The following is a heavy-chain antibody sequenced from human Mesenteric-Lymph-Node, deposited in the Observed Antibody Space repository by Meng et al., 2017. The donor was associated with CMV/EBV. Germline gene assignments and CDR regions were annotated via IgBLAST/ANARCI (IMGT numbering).Heavy chain of an antibody. J-gene: IGHJ4*02. CDR1: YTFTSYG. D-gene: IGHD3-3*01. CDR3: ASTASDDFWSGYYLHY. CDR2: ISAYNGHT. Sequence: YTFTSYGISWVRQAPGQGLEWMGWISAYNGHTNYAQKLQGRVTMTTDTSTSTAYMELRSLRSDDTAVYYCASTASDDFWSGYYLHYWGQGTLVTVSS. V-gene: IGHV1-18*04.